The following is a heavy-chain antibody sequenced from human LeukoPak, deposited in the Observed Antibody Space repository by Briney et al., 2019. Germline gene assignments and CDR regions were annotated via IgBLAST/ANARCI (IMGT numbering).Heavy chain of an antibody. Sequence: ASVKVSCKASGYTFTSYGISRVRPAPGQGPEWVGWISAYNGNAHYAQELQGRVTMTTDTSTTTAYMELSSLRSDHTAVYYCARVPRIGCSGGSCYRTYGMYVWGQGTTVTVSS. J-gene: IGHJ6*02. V-gene: IGHV1-18*01. CDR1: GYTFTSYG. CDR3: ARVPRIGCSGGSCYRTYGMYV. CDR2: ISAYNGNA. D-gene: IGHD2-15*01.